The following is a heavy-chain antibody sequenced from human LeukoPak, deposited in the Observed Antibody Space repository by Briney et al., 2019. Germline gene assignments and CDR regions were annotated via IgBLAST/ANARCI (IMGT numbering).Heavy chain of an antibody. CDR2: ISGYNGNT. D-gene: IGHD3-9*01. CDR1: GYTFTSYG. CDR3: ARDLTYYDILTGYYREGYFDY. J-gene: IGHJ4*02. Sequence: GASVKVSCKPSGYTFTSYGLSWVRQAPGQGLEWMGWISGYNGNTNYAQKLQGRVTMTTDTSTSTAYMELRSLRSDDTAVYYCARDLTYYDILTGYYREGYFDYWGQGTLVTVSS. V-gene: IGHV1-18*01.